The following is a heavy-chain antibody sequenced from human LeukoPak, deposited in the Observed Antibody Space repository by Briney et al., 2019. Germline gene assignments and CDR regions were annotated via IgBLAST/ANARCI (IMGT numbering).Heavy chain of an antibody. V-gene: IGHV7-4-1*02. CDR3: ARGRSGSYSRNWYFDL. CDR2: INTNTGNP. CDR1: GYTFTSYA. D-gene: IGHD1-26*01. Sequence: ASVKVSCKASGYTFTSYAMNWVRQAPGQGLEWMGWINTNTGNPTYAQGFTGRFVFSLDTSVSTAYLQISSLKAEDTAVYYCARGRSGSYSRNWYFDLWGRGTLVTVSS. J-gene: IGHJ2*01.